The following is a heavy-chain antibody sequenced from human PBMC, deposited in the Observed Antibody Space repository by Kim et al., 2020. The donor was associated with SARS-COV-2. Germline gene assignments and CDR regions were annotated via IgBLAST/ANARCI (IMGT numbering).Heavy chain of an antibody. CDR2: NT. J-gene: IGHJ4*02. D-gene: IGHD6-19*01. Sequence: NTRYSQKFQARVSITREQAATTAYLELRGLRSEDTAVYYCAREAVAGSFDYWGQGTLVTVSS. CDR3: AREAVAGSFDY. V-gene: IGHV1-3*01.